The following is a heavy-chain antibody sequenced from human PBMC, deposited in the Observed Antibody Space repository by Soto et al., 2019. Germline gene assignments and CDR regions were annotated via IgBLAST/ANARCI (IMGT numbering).Heavy chain of an antibody. J-gene: IGHJ4*02. CDR2: IYWDDDK. D-gene: IGHD1-26*01. V-gene: IGHV2-5*02. Sequence: QITLKESGPTLVKPTQTLTLTCTFSGFSLSTSGVGVGWIRQPPGKALEWLALIYWDDDKRYSPSLKSRLTITKATSKNQVVLTMTNMDPVDTATYYCAHHYRGSYYEALLDYWGQGTLVTVSS. CDR1: GFSLSTSGVG. CDR3: AHHYRGSYYEALLDY.